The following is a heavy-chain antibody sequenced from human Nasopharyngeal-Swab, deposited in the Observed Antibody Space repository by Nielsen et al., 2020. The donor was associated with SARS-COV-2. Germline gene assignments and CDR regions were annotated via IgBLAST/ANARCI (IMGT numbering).Heavy chain of an antibody. J-gene: IGHJ4*02. CDR1: GFTFDDYA. V-gene: IGHV3-9*01. CDR3: ASPSDYYGSGSY. Sequence: SLKISCEASGFTFDDYAMHWVRQAPGKGLEWVSGISWNSGSIGYADSVKGRFTISRDNAKNSLYLQMNSLRAEDTALYYCASPSDYYGSGSYWGQGTLVTVSS. D-gene: IGHD3-10*01. CDR2: ISWNSGSI.